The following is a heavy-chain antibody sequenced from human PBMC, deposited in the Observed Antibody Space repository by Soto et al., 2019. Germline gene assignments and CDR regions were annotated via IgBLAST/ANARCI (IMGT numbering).Heavy chain of an antibody. CDR3: ARQITYYYDSSGYPPGVDP. D-gene: IGHD3-22*01. J-gene: IGHJ5*02. CDR1: GYSFTSYW. V-gene: IGHV5-51*01. Sequence: PGESLKISCKGSGYSFTSYWIGWVRQMPGKGLEWMGIIYPGDSDTRYSPSFQGQVITSADKSVSTAYLQWSSLKASDTAMYYCARQITYYYDSSGYPPGVDPWGQGTLVTVSS. CDR2: IYPGDSDT.